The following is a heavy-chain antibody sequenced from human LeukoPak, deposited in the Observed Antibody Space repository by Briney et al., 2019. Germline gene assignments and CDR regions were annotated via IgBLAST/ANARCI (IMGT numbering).Heavy chain of an antibody. Sequence: GGSLRLSCAASGFTFSSYAMSWVRQAPGKGLEWVSVISASGGTIYYADSVKGRFTISRDNSKNTLYLQINSLRAEDTAVYYCARRPAMIAHDAFDIWGQGTMVTVSS. D-gene: IGHD3-22*01. CDR1: GFTFSSYA. J-gene: IGHJ3*02. CDR3: ARRPAMIAHDAFDI. CDR2: ISASGGTI. V-gene: IGHV3-23*01.